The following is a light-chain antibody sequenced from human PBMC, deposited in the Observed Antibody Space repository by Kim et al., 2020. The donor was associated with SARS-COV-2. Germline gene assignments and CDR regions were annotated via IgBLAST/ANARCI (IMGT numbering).Light chain of an antibody. CDR3: QHYGTSPPIT. J-gene: IGKJ5*01. V-gene: IGKV3-20*01. Sequence: PRERATLSCRASQCVSSSYLSWYQQKPGQAPRLLIYGASSRATDIPDRFSGSGSGTDFTLTISRLEPEDFAVYYCQHYGTSPPITFGQGTRLEIK. CDR2: GAS. CDR1: QCVSSSY.